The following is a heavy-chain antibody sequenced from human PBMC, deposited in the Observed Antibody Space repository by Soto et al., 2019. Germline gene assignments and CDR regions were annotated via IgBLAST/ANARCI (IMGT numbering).Heavy chain of an antibody. V-gene: IGHV1-18*01. CDR3: ARGAADALNDY. J-gene: IGHJ4*02. CDR1: GYTFTSYG. CDR2: ISAYNGNT. D-gene: IGHD6-13*01. Sequence: QVQLVQSGAEVKKPGASVKVSCKASGYTFTSYGISWVRQAPGQGREWMGWISAYNGNTKYAQKFQGRVNMPTDTSTRTAYMEVRCLGSDDTAVYYGARGAADALNDYWGQGTLVTVSS.